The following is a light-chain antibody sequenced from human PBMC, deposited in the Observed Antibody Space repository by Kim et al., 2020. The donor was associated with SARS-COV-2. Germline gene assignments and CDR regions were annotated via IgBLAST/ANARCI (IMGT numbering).Light chain of an antibody. Sequence: DIRMTQSPSSLSASIGDRVTITCQATQDITYHLNWYQQKPGKGPNLLMHAAANLETGVPSRFSGSGSGRDFTFTITSLQPEDVATYYCQQYYNLPWTFGQGTKVDIK. CDR1: QDITYH. V-gene: IGKV1-33*01. CDR3: QQYYNLPWT. CDR2: AAA. J-gene: IGKJ1*01.